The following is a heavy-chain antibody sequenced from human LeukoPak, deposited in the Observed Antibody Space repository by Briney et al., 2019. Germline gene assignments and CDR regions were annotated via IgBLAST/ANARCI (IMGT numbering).Heavy chain of an antibody. Sequence: GGTLRLSCAASGFTFSTYGMHWVRQAPGKGLEWVAVISYDGSNKYYADSVKGRFTISRDNSKNTLYLQMNSLRAEDTAVYYCAKDWGNWGYGYYFDHWGQGTLVTVSS. J-gene: IGHJ4*02. CDR1: GFTFSTYG. CDR3: AKDWGNWGYGYYFDH. CDR2: ISYDGSNK. V-gene: IGHV3-30*18. D-gene: IGHD7-27*01.